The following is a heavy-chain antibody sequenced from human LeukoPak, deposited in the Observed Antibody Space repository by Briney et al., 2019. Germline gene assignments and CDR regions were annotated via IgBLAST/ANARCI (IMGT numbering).Heavy chain of an antibody. D-gene: IGHD6-13*01. J-gene: IGHJ4*02. CDR2: INHSGST. CDR3: ARASPIAAIDY. V-gene: IGHV4-34*01. CDR1: GGSFSGYY. Sequence: PSETLSLTCAVYGGSFSGYYWSWIRQPPGKGLEWIGEINHSGSTNYNPSLKSRVTISVDTSKNQFSLKLSSVTAADTAVYYCARASPIAAIDYRGQGTLVTVSS.